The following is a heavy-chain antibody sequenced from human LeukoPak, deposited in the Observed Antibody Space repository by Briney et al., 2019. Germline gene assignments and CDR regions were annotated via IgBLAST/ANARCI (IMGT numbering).Heavy chain of an antibody. Sequence: GGSLRLSCAASGFTFDDYIMHWVRQAPGKGLEWVSLVSWDGDTTYYADSVKGRFTISRDNSINSLYLQMNSLRTEDTALYYCAKARGLIGGAFDIWGQGTMVTVSS. D-gene: IGHD3-22*01. CDR1: GFTFDDYI. J-gene: IGHJ3*02. CDR2: VSWDGDTT. CDR3: AKARGLIGGAFDI. V-gene: IGHV3-43*01.